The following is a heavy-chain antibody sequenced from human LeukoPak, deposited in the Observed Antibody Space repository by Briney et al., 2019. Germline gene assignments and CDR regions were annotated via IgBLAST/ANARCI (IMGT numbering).Heavy chain of an antibody. CDR3: ARDWSWIFDS. J-gene: IGHJ4*02. Sequence: PRRLSCQASEFTFSSYCMHWVRQAPGKGLEWVAVIWYDGSNKYYADSVKGRFTISRDDSKNTVYLQMNSLRVEDTAVYYCARDWSWIFDSWGQGTLVTVSS. CDR2: IWYDGSNK. CDR1: EFTFSSYC. V-gene: IGHV3-33*01. D-gene: IGHD2-2*03.